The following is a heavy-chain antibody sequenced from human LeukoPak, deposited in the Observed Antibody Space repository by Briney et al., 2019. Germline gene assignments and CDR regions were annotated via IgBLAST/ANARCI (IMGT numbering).Heavy chain of an antibody. CDR1: GFTFSDYY. Sequence: PGGSLRLSCAASGFTFSDYYMSWIRQAPGKGLEWVSYISSSGSTIYYADSVKGRFTISRDNAKNSLYLQMNSLRAEDTAVYYCARYRFGESLYYYYYGMDVWGQGTTVTVSS. V-gene: IGHV3-11*04. CDR3: ARYRFGESLYYYYYGMDV. CDR2: ISSSGSTI. D-gene: IGHD3-10*01. J-gene: IGHJ6*02.